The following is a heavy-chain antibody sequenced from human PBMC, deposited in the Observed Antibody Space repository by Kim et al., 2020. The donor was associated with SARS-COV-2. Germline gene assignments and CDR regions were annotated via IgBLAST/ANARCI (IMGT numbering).Heavy chain of an antibody. J-gene: IGHJ6*02. Sequence: SVKVSCKASGGTFSSYAISWVRQAPGQGLEWMGGIIPIFGTANYAQKFQGRVTITADESTSTASMELSSLRSEDTAVYYCARGLWGNPGLYYYGMDVWGQGTTVTVSS. CDR1: GGTFSSYA. D-gene: IGHD3-16*01. CDR3: ARGLWGNPGLYYYGMDV. CDR2: IIPIFGTA. V-gene: IGHV1-69*13.